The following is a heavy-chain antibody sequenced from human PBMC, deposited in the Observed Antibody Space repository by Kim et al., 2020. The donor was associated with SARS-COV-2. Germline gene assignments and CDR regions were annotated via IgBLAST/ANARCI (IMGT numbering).Heavy chain of an antibody. CDR1: GYSFTSYW. D-gene: IGHD2-2*01. Sequence: GESLKISCKGSGYSFTSYWIGLVRQMPGKGLEWMGIIYPGYSDTIYSPSFQGQVTISADKSISTAYLQWSSLKASDTAMYYCASQQLPTYYYGMDVWCQGTTVTVSS. CDR2: IYPGYSDT. V-gene: IGHV5-51*01. CDR3: ASQQLPTYYYGMDV. J-gene: IGHJ6*02.